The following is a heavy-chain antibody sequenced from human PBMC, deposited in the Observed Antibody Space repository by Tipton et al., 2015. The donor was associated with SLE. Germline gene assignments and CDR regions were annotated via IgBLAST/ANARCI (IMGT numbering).Heavy chain of an antibody. V-gene: IGHV4-59*12. Sequence: TLSLTCTVSGGSIRSYYWSWIRQPPGKGLEWIGYIYYSGVTNYNPSLKSRVNIVVDTSKNQVSLKLSSVTAADTAVYYCARVPGLERSYYYFYYMDVWGKGTTVTVSS. CDR3: ARVPGLERSYYYFYYMDV. J-gene: IGHJ6*03. CDR2: IYYSGVT. CDR1: GGSIRSYY. D-gene: IGHD1-1*01.